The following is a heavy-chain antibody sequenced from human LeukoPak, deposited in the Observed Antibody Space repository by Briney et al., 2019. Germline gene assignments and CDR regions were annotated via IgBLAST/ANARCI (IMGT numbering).Heavy chain of an antibody. CDR2: IWPGDSDT. D-gene: IGHD1-26*01. Sequence: GESLKISCTASGHSFTDYWIGWVRQMPGKGLEWVGVIWPGDSDTKYSPSFQGQVTISADKSINTASLQWNSLKASDTATYYCARDPARWGHFDYWGQGTLVTVSS. J-gene: IGHJ4*02. CDR1: GHSFTDYW. V-gene: IGHV5-51*01. CDR3: ARDPARWGHFDY.